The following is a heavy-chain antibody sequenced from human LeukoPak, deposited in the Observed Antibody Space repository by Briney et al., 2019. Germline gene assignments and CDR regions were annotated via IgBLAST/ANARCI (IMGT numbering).Heavy chain of an antibody. J-gene: IGHJ5*02. CDR3: ARVSSGWSFDP. CDR1: GFTFSRYW. D-gene: IGHD6-19*01. Sequence: PGGSLRLSCAASGFTFSRYWMNWVRQAPGKGLEWVANIKQDGSEKYYVDSVKGRFTISRDNAKNSLYLQMNSLRAEDTAVYYCARVSSGWSFDPWGQGTLVTVSS. CDR2: IKQDGSEK. V-gene: IGHV3-7*01.